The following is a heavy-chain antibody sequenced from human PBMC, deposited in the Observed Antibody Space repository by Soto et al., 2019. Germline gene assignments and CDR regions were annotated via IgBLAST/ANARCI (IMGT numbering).Heavy chain of an antibody. D-gene: IGHD5-18*01. CDR3: ARGYTAMVPRAFDI. V-gene: IGHV4-4*02. CDR2: IYHSGST. J-gene: IGHJ3*02. Sequence: QVQLQESGPGLVKPSGTLSLTCAVSSGSISSSNWWSWVRQPPGKGLEWIGEIYHSGSTNYNPSLQSRVTISVDKSKNQFSLKLTSVTAADTAVYYCARGYTAMVPRAFDIWGKGTMVTVSA. CDR1: SGSISSSNW.